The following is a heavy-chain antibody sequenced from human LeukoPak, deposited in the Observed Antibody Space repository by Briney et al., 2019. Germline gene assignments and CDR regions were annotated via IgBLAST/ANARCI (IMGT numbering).Heavy chain of an antibody. CDR1: GFTFSSYW. D-gene: IGHD1-1*01. CDR3: ARERKYDSNFDY. CDR2: IKSDGSST. J-gene: IGHJ4*02. Sequence: PGGSLRLSCAASGFTFSSYWMHWVRQAPGKGLVWFSRIKSDGSSTSYADSVKGRFTISRDNAKNTLNLQMNSLRAEDTAVYYCARERKYDSNFDYWGQGTLVTVSS. V-gene: IGHV3-74*01.